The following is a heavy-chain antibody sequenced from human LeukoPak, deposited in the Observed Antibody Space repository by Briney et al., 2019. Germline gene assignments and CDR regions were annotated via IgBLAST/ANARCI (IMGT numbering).Heavy chain of an antibody. V-gene: IGHV1-24*01. CDR1: GNTLRELP. J-gene: IGHJ4*02. Sequence: GASVPVACKLSGNTLRELPIQWVRQAGGKGLEWMAGFDPENAEIVYAQKFQGRVTMTEDTSTNTAYMELTSLTSDDTALYYCATRGSDFSSGFDYWGQRSQVTVSS. CDR2: FDPENAEI. CDR3: ATRGSDFSSGFDY. D-gene: IGHD3-3*01.